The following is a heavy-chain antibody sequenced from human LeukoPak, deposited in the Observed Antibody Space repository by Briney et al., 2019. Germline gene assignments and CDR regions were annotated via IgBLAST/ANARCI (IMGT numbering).Heavy chain of an antibody. CDR3: ARDSKGYYYDSSGYPLSVYYYGMDV. CDR2: ISSSSSTI. CDR1: GFTFDDYA. V-gene: IGHV3-48*04. D-gene: IGHD3-22*01. J-gene: IGHJ6*02. Sequence: GGSLRLSCAASGFTFDDYAMHWVRQAPGKGLEWVSYISSSSSTIYYADSVKGRFTISRDNAKNSLYLQMNSLRAEDTAVYYCARDSKGYYYDSSGYPLSVYYYGMDVWGQGTTVTVSS.